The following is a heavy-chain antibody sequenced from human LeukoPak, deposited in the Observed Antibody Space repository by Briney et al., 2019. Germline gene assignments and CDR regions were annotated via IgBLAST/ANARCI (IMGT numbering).Heavy chain of an antibody. CDR2: IYPGDSHT. CDR1: GYSFTNYW. Sequence: GESLKISCKYSGYSFTNYWMGWVRQMPGKGLEWMGIIYPGDSHTRYSPSFQGQVTISADKSIGTAYLQWSSLKASDTAIYYCAGGPTVYGMDVWGQGTTVTVSS. J-gene: IGHJ6*02. CDR3: AGGPTVYGMDV. D-gene: IGHD2-15*01. V-gene: IGHV5-51*01.